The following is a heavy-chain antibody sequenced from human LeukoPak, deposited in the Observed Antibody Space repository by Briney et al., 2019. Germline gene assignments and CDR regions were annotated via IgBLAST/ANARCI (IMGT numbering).Heavy chain of an antibody. V-gene: IGHV4-59*01. CDR3: ARGPYYFDY. Sequence: PSETLSLTCTVSGGSISSYYWNWIRQPPGKGLEWIGYIFSGGSTNYNPSLRSRVTISVDASKNQFSLKLSSVTAADTAVYYCARGPYYFDYWGEGTLVTVSS. J-gene: IGHJ4*02. CDR1: GGSISSYY. CDR2: IFSGGST.